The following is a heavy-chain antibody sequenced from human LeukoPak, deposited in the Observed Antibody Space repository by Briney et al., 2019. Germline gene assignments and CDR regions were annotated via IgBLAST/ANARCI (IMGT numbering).Heavy chain of an antibody. CDR2: MYYSGIP. D-gene: IGHD3-10*01. Sequence: PSETLSLTCTVSGASISDYYWSWIRQPPGKRLEGIAYMYYSGIPNYSRSLKSRVTMSADKSNNQVSLTLTSVTAADTAVYYCASHHGRGEAFDYWGWGTLVTVSS. CDR1: GASISDYY. CDR3: ASHHGRGEAFDY. V-gene: IGHV4-59*08. J-gene: IGHJ4*02.